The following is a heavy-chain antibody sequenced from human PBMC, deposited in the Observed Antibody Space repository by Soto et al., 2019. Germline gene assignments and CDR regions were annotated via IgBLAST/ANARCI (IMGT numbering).Heavy chain of an antibody. D-gene: IGHD3-22*01. V-gene: IGHV4-34*01. Sequence: QVQLQQWGAGLLKPSETLSLTCAVYGGSFSGYYWSWIRQPPGKGLEWIGEINHSGSTNYNPSLKSRVTISVDTSKNQFSLKLSSVTAADTAVYYCARGWWLLRPFDYWGQGTLVTVSS. J-gene: IGHJ4*02. CDR1: GGSFSGYY. CDR3: ARGWWLLRPFDY. CDR2: INHSGST.